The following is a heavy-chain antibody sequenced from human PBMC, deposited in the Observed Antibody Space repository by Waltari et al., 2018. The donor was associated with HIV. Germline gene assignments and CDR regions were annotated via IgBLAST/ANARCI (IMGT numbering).Heavy chain of an antibody. Sequence: QEQLVQSGTEVKKPGASVRVSCKASGYTFIGYYIHWVRQAPGQGLEWMGWLNPKSGATNYAQRFRGRVTFTRDTSVNTAYLDLTGLRIDDTATCFCHRPWDSDHWGSDNWGQGTLVIVSS. V-gene: IGHV1-2*02. D-gene: IGHD3-16*01. CDR2: LNPKSGAT. CDR1: GYTFIGYY. CDR3: HRPWDSDHWGSDN. J-gene: IGHJ4*01.